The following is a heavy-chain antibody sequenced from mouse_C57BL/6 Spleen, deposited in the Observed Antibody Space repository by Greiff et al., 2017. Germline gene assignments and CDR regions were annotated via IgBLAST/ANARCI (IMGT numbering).Heavy chain of an antibody. Sequence: EVQRVESGGGLVQPGGSLSLSCAASGFTFTDYYMSWVRQPPGKALEWLGFIRNKANGYTTEYSASVKGRFTISRDNSQSILYLQMNALRAEDSATYYCARSLYGNYPSWFAYWGQGTLVTVSA. D-gene: IGHD2-1*01. J-gene: IGHJ3*01. CDR1: GFTFTDYY. CDR2: IRNKANGYTT. CDR3: ARSLYGNYPSWFAY. V-gene: IGHV7-3*01.